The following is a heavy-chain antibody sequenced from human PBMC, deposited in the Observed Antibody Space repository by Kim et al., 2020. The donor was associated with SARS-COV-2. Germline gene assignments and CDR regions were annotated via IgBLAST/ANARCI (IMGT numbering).Heavy chain of an antibody. J-gene: IGHJ4*01. Sequence: GGSLRLACAASGFTFSSYSMNWVRQAPGKGLEWVSYISSIISTIYYADSVKCRFTISRDNAKNSLYLQMNSLIDEDTAVYYCARDRYDFWIVYWVFDYWG. V-gene: IGHV3-48*02. CDR2: ISSIISTI. CDR3: ARDRYDFWIVYWVFDY. CDR1: GFTFSSYS. D-gene: IGHD3-3*01.